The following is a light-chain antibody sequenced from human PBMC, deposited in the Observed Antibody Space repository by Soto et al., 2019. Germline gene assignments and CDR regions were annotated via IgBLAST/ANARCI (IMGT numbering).Light chain of an antibody. CDR1: QSISYW. CDR3: QQYNTYST. V-gene: IGKV1-5*01. CDR2: DAS. Sequence: DIQMTQSPSTLSASVGDRVTITCRASQSISYWLAWYQQKPGKAPKLLIYDASSLESGVPSRFSGSGSGTEFTLTISRLQPDDFATYYCQQYNTYSTFGQGTKVDIK. J-gene: IGKJ1*01.